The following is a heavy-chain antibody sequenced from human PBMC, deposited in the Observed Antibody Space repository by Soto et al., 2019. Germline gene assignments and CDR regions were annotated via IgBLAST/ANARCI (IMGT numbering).Heavy chain of an antibody. CDR1: GGSISSGDYS. Sequence: QVLLQESGPGLVKSSQTLSLTCTVSGGSISSGDYSWSWVRQSPGKGLEWIGHIYNSGITYYNPSLKSRVVIYIDTSRNQFSLGLNSLAAADRAVYFCARGVTVFGLVSRFWFDPWGQGTVVTVSS. V-gene: IGHV4-30-4*01. CDR2: IYNSGIT. D-gene: IGHD3-3*01. CDR3: ARGVTVFGLVSRFWFDP. J-gene: IGHJ5*02.